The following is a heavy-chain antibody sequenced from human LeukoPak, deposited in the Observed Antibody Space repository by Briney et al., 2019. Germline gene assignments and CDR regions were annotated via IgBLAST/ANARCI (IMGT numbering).Heavy chain of an antibody. D-gene: IGHD2-2*01. Sequence: ASVKVSCKASGGTLSGYAISWVRQAPGQGLEWMGGIIPIYGTPHSAQKFQGRVTITTDESTSTAFMDLSSLRSEDTAVYYCAKDRIAVVPAATGDYWGQGTLVTVSS. V-gene: IGHV1-69*05. CDR2: IIPIYGTP. J-gene: IGHJ4*02. CDR1: GGTLSGYA. CDR3: AKDRIAVVPAATGDY.